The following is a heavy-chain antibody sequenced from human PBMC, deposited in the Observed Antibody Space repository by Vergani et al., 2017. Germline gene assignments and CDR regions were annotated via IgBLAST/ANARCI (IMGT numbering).Heavy chain of an antibody. CDR3: TTFWSGYYTDPYYYYYGMDV. V-gene: IGHV3-15*01. J-gene: IGHJ6*02. D-gene: IGHD3-3*01. CDR1: GFTFSSYA. CDR2: IKSKTDGGTT. Sequence: EVQLLESGGGLVQPGGSLRLSCAASGFTFSSYAMSWVRQAPGKGLEWVGRIKSKTDGGTTDYAAPVKGRFTISRDDSKNTLYLQMNSLKTEDTAVYYCTTFWSGYYTDPYYYYYGMDVWGQGP.